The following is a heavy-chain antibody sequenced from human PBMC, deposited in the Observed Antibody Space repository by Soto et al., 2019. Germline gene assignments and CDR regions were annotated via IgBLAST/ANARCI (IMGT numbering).Heavy chain of an antibody. CDR1: GGTFSSYA. CDR3: ARRYYYDSSGYPYYYYCGMDV. D-gene: IGHD3-22*01. J-gene: IGHJ6*02. CDR2: VSPIFGTA. Sequence: SVNVSCKASGGTFSSYAISGVGQAPARGREWMGGVSPIFGTANYAQKFQGRVTITAYESTSTAYMELSSLRSEDTAVYYCARRYYYDSSGYPYYYYCGMDVWGQGTTVTVSS. V-gene: IGHV1-69*13.